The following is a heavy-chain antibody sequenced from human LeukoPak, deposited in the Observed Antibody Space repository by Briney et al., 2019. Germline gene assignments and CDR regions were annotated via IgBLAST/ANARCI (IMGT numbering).Heavy chain of an antibody. Sequence: HSGGSLKLSCAASGFTVRDDAMHCVRQAPGKGLEWVAVLSYGGTNKYYDDSVKGRFTISRDNSKNTMFLQMNSLRAEDTAVYHCARDRSGYANDAFDFWGQGTMVTVSS. CDR3: ARDRSGYANDAFDF. CDR1: GFTVRDDA. V-gene: IGHV3-30-3*01. D-gene: IGHD3-3*01. CDR2: LSYGGTNK. J-gene: IGHJ3*01.